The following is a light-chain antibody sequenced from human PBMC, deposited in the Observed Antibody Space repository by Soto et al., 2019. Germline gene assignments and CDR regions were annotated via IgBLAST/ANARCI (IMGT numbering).Light chain of an antibody. CDR1: SSNIGAGYD. Sequence: QSVLTQPPSVSGAPGQRVIISCTGSSSNIGAGYDVHWYQQLPGTAPRLLIYDNNNRPSGVPARFSVSKSDTSASLAITGLQPEDEVDYYCQSYDSTLSGSYVFGTGTKVTVL. CDR3: QSYDSTLSGSYV. CDR2: DNN. J-gene: IGLJ1*01. V-gene: IGLV1-40*01.